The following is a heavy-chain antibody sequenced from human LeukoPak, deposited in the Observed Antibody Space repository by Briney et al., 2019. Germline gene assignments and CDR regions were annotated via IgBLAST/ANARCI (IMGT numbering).Heavy chain of an antibody. J-gene: IGHJ3*02. V-gene: IGHV3-66*01. CDR2: IYSGGST. CDR3: ARDPYGDYGARAFDI. Sequence: PGGSLRLSCAASGFTVSSNYMSWVRQAPGKGLEWVSVIYSGGSTYYADSVKGRFTISRDNSKNTLYLQMNSLRAEDTAVYYCARDPYGDYGARAFDIWGQGTMVTVSS. D-gene: IGHD4-17*01. CDR1: GFTVSSNY.